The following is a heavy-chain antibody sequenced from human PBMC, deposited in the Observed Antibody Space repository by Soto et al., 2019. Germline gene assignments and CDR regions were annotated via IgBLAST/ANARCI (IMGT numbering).Heavy chain of an antibody. CDR3: AVHIVVVTAMMDYGMDV. Sequence: QVQLVQSGAEVKKPGSSVKVSCKASGGTFSSYAISWVRQAPGQGLEWMGGIIPIFGTANYAHKFQGRVTITADESTSTAYMELSSLRSEDTAVYYCAVHIVVVTAMMDYGMDVWGQGTTVTVSS. CDR1: GGTFSSYA. V-gene: IGHV1-69*01. D-gene: IGHD2-21*02. J-gene: IGHJ6*02. CDR2: IIPIFGTA.